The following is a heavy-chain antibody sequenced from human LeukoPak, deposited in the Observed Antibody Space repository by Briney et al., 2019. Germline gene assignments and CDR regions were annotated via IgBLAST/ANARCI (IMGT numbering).Heavy chain of an antibody. CDR2: ISSSGSTI. Sequence: PGGSLRLSCAASGFTFSDYYMSWIRQAPGKGLEWVSYISSSGSTIYYADSVKGRFTISRDNAKNSLYLQMNSLRAEDTAVYYCARLFYDILTGYYRGYYYMDVWGKGTTVTVSS. J-gene: IGHJ6*03. CDR3: ARLFYDILTGYYRGYYYMDV. D-gene: IGHD3-9*01. CDR1: GFTFSDYY. V-gene: IGHV3-11*01.